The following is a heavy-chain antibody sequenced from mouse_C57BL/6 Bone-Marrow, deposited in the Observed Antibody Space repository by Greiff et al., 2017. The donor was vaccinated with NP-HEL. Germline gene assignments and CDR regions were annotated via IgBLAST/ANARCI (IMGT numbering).Heavy chain of an antibody. CDR1: GFTFSDYY. CDR3: ARSRSYGYFDV. CDR2: ISNGGGST. D-gene: IGHD1-1*01. J-gene: IGHJ1*03. Sequence: EVKLVESGGGLVQPGGSLKLSCAASGFTFSDYYMYWVRQTPEKRLEWVAYISNGGGSTYYPDTVKGRFTISRDNAKNTLYLQMSRLKSEDTAMYYCARSRSYGYFDVWGTGTTVTVSS. V-gene: IGHV5-12*01.